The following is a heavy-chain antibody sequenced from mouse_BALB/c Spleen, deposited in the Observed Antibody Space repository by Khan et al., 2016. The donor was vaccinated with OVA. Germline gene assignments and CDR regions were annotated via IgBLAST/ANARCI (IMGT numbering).Heavy chain of an antibody. J-gene: IGHJ3*01. CDR1: GFSLSSYG. D-gene: IGHD2-13*01. Sequence: QVQLQQSGPGLVQPSQSLSITCTVSGFSLSSYGVHWVRQSPGKGLEWLGVIWSGGSTDFNAAFISRLSISKDNSKSQVFFKMNSLQTNDSAIYYSARGGLPFAYWGQGTLVTVSA. CDR3: ARGGLPFAY. V-gene: IGHV2-2*02. CDR2: IWSGGST.